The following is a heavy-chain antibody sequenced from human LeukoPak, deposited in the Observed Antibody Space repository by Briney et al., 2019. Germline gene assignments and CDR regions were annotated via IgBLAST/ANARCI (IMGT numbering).Heavy chain of an antibody. J-gene: IGHJ4*02. CDR2: IYYSGSA. CDR1: GGSFSGYY. D-gene: IGHD2-15*01. CDR3: ARGGWNKFDY. Sequence: SETLSLTCAVYGGSFSGYYWTWIRQPPGKGLEWIGYIYYSGSANYNPSLKSRVTISVDTSKNQFSLKLSSVTAADTAVYYCARGGWNKFDYWGQGTLVTVSS. V-gene: IGHV4-59*08.